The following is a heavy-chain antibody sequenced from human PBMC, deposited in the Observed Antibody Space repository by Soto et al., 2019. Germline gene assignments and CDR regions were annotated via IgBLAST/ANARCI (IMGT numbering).Heavy chain of an antibody. CDR3: ARSLTGTYYYYGMDV. D-gene: IGHD1-20*01. CDR1: GGTFSSYA. V-gene: IGHV1-69*12. Sequence: QVQLVQSGAEVKKPGSSVKVSCKASGGTFSSYAINWVRQAPGQGLEWMGGIIPIFGTADYAQKFQGRVTITADDSTGTAYMELSSLRSEDTAVYYCARSLTGTYYYYGMDVWGQGTTVTVSS. CDR2: IIPIFGTA. J-gene: IGHJ6*02.